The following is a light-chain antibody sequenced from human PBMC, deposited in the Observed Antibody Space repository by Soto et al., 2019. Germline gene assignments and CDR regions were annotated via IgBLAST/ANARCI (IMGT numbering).Light chain of an antibody. CDR2: GAS. J-gene: IGKJ4*01. Sequence: EIVMTQSPATLSVSPGERATLSCRASQSVSSNLAWYQQKPGQAPRLLIYGASSRATGIPARFSGSGSGTEFTLPISSLQSEDFAVYYCQQYNIWPPLTFGGGTKVEIK. CDR3: QQYNIWPPLT. V-gene: IGKV3-15*01. CDR1: QSVSSN.